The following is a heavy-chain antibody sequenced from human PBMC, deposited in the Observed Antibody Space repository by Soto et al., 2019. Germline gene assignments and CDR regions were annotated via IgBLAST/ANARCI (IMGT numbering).Heavy chain of an antibody. CDR3: ARRLTTVHYYYYGIDV. CDR2: IIPIFGTA. V-gene: IGHV1-69*13. D-gene: IGHD4-4*01. J-gene: IGHJ6*02. CDR1: GGTFSSYA. Sequence: SVKVSCKASGGTFSSYAISWVRQAPGQGLEWMGGIIPIFGTANYAQKFQGRVTITADESTSTAYMELSSLRSEATAVYYSARRLTTVHYYYYGIDVWGRGTTVTFSS.